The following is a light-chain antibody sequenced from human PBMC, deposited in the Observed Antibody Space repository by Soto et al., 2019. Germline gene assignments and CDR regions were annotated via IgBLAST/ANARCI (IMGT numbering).Light chain of an antibody. CDR1: QSVSSN. J-gene: IGKJ1*01. CDR2: GAS. Sequence: EIVMTQSPATLSVSPGERATLSCRASQSVSSNLAWYQQKPGQAPRLLIYGASTRATGIPARFSGRGSGTEFTLTISSLQSEDFAVYYCQQYNNWPPATFGQGTKV. V-gene: IGKV3-15*01. CDR3: QQYNNWPPAT.